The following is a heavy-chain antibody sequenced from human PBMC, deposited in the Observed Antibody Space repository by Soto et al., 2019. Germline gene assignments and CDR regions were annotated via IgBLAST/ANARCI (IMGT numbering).Heavy chain of an antibody. CDR2: ISAYNGNT. CDR3: ARTLAARPEYFDY. Sequence: ASVKVSCTASGYTFTSFGISCVRQAPGQGLEWMGWISAYNGNTNYAQKLQGRVSMTTDTYTSTAYMELRSLRSDDTAVYYCARTLAARPEYFDYWGQGTLVTVSS. D-gene: IGHD6-6*01. J-gene: IGHJ4*02. CDR1: GYTFTSFG. V-gene: IGHV1-18*01.